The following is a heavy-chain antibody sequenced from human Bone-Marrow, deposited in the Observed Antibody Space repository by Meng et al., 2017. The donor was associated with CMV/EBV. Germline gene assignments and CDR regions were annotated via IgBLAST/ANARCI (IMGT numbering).Heavy chain of an antibody. Sequence: SETLSLTCTVSGGSISSYYWSWIRQPPGKGLEWIGYIYYSGSTNYNPSLKSRVTISVDTSKNQFSLNLSSVTAADTAVYYCARGGGGSGWSKIVDYWGQGTLVTVSS. CDR2: IYYSGST. J-gene: IGHJ4*02. CDR1: GGSISSYY. D-gene: IGHD6-19*01. V-gene: IGHV4-59*01. CDR3: ARGGGGSGWSKIVDY.